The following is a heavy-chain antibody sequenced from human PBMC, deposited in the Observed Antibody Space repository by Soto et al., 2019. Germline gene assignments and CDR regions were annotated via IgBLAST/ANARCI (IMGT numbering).Heavy chain of an antibody. CDR3: ARDRVESGYPEYFQH. Sequence: EVQQVESGGGLIQPGGSLRLSCAASGFTVSSNYMSWVRKAPGKGLEWVSVIYSGGSTYYADSVKGRFTISRDNSKNTLYLQMNSLRAEDTAVYYCARDRVESGYPEYFQHWGQGTLVTVSS. V-gene: IGHV3-53*01. D-gene: IGHD3-22*01. CDR1: GFTVSSNY. CDR2: IYSGGST. J-gene: IGHJ1*01.